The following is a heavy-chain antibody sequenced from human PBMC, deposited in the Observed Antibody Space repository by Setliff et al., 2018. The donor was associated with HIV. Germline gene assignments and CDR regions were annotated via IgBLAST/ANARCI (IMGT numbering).Heavy chain of an antibody. D-gene: IGHD4-17*01. CDR1: GGSVTTYY. J-gene: IGHJ3*01. Sequence: NPSETLSLTCTVSGGSVTTYYWSWIRQSPARGLEWIGNIFPRGSTNYNPSLKSRVTLSLDTSKNQFSLNVDSVTAADTAVYYCARVQMAYAAFDVWGQGTMVTVSS. CDR2: IFPRGST. CDR3: ARVQMAYAAFDV. V-gene: IGHV4-4*07.